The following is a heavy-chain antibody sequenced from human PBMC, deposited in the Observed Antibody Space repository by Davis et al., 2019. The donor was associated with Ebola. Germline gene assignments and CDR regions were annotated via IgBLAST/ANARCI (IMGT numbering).Heavy chain of an antibody. CDR2: IKTDGSEE. Sequence: PGGSLRLSCAASGFTFSTYWMSWVRQAPGKGLEWVANIKTDGSEEHYVDSVKGRFTMSSDNAKNSLYLQLDSLRDEDTAVYYCARWGLRGNYDSWSGSDYYFDYWGQGILVTVSS. D-gene: IGHD3-3*01. J-gene: IGHJ4*02. V-gene: IGHV3-7*01. CDR3: ARWGLRGNYDSWSGSDYYFDY. CDR1: GFTFSTYW.